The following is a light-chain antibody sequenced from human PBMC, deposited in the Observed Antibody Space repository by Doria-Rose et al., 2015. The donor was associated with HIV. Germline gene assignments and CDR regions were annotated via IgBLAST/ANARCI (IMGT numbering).Light chain of an antibody. CDR3: QHFDKYFSWT. Sequence: DIRVTQSPSTLSASVGDRVTITCRASQSISHWLAWYQQKPGQAPKLLISKASTLQSGVPSRFRGGGSGTEFTLTINSLQPDDFATYYCQHFDKYFSWTFGHGTKVDIK. CDR2: KAS. V-gene: IGKV1-5*03. CDR1: QSISHW. J-gene: IGKJ1*01.